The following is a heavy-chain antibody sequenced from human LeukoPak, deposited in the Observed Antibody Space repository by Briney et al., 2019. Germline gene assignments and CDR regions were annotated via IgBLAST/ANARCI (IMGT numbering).Heavy chain of an antibody. CDR3: AKAIGYCSGGSCYWESNWFDP. J-gene: IGHJ5*02. Sequence: PGGSLRLSCAASGFTFSSYGMHWVRQAPGKGPEWVAFIRYDGSNKYYADSVKGRFTISRDNSKNTLYLQMNSLRAEDTAVYYCAKAIGYCSGGSCYWESNWFDPWGQGTLVTVSS. V-gene: IGHV3-30*02. D-gene: IGHD2-15*01. CDR2: IRYDGSNK. CDR1: GFTFSSYG.